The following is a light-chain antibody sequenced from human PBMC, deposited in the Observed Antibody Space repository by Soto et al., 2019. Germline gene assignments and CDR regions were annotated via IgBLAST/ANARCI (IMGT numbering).Light chain of an antibody. V-gene: IGKV3-11*01. CDR1: QSVSSN. J-gene: IGKJ1*01. CDR3: QQGKT. Sequence: EIVLTQSPATLSLSPGERATLSCWASQSVSSNLAWYQQKPGQAPRLLIYDASNRAIGIPARFSGSGSGTDFTPTMSSPEPQDFAVYDCQQGKTFGSGTKVVSK. CDR2: DAS.